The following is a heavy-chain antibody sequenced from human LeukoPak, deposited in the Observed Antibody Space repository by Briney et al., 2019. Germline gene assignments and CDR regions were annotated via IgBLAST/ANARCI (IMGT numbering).Heavy chain of an antibody. CDR3: ARKGPLRDSIPFMDV. CDR2: IDHSGNT. J-gene: IGHJ6*03. Sequence: SETLSLTCAVYGGSFSGFFWSWIRQPPGKGLEWIGEIDHSGNTNYNPSLRSRVTISVDTSKNQFSLKVNSLTAADTAVYYCARKGPLRDSIPFMDVWGEGTTVTVSS. CDR1: GGSFSGFF. V-gene: IGHV4-34*01. D-gene: IGHD4-17*01.